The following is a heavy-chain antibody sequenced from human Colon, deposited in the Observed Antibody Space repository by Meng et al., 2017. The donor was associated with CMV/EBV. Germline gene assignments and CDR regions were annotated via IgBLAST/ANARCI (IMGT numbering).Heavy chain of an antibody. Sequence: KVSCKASGYTFTNYVMTWVRQAPGQGLEWMGWINTNTGNPTYAQGFTGRFVFSLDTSVNTAYLQISSLKAEDTAVYYCARSVTNWFDPWGQGTLVTVSS. CDR2: INTNTGNP. V-gene: IGHV7-4-1*02. J-gene: IGHJ5*02. D-gene: IGHD2-21*02. CDR3: ARSVTNWFDP. CDR1: GYTFTNYV.